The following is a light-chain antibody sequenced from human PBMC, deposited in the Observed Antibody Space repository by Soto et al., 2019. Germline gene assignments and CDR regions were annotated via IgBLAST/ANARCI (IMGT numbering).Light chain of an antibody. Sequence: DIRMTQSPSTLSAFVGDRVTITCRASQSISLSLAWYQQKPGKAPDLLISDASHLERGVPSRFSGSGSATEFTLTISSLQPDDFATYYCQQYNSYWTFGPGTKVDIK. CDR1: QSISLS. V-gene: IGKV1-5*01. J-gene: IGKJ1*01. CDR3: QQYNSYWT. CDR2: DAS.